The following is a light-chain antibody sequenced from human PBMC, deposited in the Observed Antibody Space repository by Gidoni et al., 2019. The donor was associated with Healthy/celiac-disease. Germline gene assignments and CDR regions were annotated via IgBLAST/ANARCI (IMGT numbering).Light chain of an antibody. CDR3: SSYTSSSTLV. CDR2: EVS. V-gene: IGLV2-14*01. J-gene: IGLJ3*02. Sequence: QSALTQPASESGSPGQSITISCTGTSSDVGGYNYVSCYQQHPGKSPKLMIYEVSKRPSGVSNRFSGSKSGNTASLTISGLQAEDEADYYCSSYTSSSTLVFGGGTKLTVL. CDR1: SSDVGGYNY.